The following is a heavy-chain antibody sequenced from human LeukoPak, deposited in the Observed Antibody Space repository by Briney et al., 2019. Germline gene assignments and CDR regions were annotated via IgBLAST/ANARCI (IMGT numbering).Heavy chain of an antibody. Sequence: GGSLRLSCAASGFTFSSYAMSWVRQAPGKGLEWVSAISGSGGSTYYADSVKGRFTISRDNSKNTLYLQMNSLRAEDTAVYYCAKARGSVATIEGGIDYWGQGTLVTVSS. CDR2: ISGSGGST. CDR3: AKARGSVATIEGGIDY. CDR1: GFTFSSYA. J-gene: IGHJ4*02. V-gene: IGHV3-23*01. D-gene: IGHD5-12*01.